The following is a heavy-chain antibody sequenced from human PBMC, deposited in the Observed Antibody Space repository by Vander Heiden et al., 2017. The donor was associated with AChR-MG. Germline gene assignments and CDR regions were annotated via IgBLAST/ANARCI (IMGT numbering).Heavy chain of an antibody. V-gene: IGHV4-34*01. CDR3: ARVLRYYDASAFDI. Sequence: QVQLQQWGAGLLKPSETLSLTCAVYGGSFSGYYWSWIRQPPGKGLEWIGEINHSGSTNYNPSLKSRVTISVDTSKNQFSLKLSSVTAADTAVYYCARVLRYYDASAFDIWGQGTMVTVSS. CDR2: INHSGST. CDR1: GGSFSGYY. J-gene: IGHJ3*02. D-gene: IGHD1-26*01.